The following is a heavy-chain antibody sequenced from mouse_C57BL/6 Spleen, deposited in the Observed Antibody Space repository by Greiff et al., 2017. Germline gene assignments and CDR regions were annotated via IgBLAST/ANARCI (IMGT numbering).Heavy chain of an antibody. CDR2: INPNNGGT. CDR1: GYTFTDYN. CDR3: AGAGYDYDEGYYYAMDY. V-gene: IGHV1-18*01. J-gene: IGHJ4*01. D-gene: IGHD2-4*01. Sequence: VQLQQSGPELVKPGASVKIPCKASGYTFTDYNMDWVKQSHGKSLEWIGDINPNNGGTIYNQKFKGKATLTVDKSSSTAYMELRSLTSEDTAVYYCAGAGYDYDEGYYYAMDYWGQGTSVTVSS.